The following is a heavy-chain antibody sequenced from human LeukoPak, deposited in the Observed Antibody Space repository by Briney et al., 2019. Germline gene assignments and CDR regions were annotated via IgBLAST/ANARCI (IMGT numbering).Heavy chain of an antibody. CDR3: AKDDYGGYYQTFDY. D-gene: IGHD4/OR15-4a*01. V-gene: IGHV3-23*01. CDR1: GFILSSYA. J-gene: IGHJ4*02. Sequence: GGSLRLSCAASGFILSSYAMSWVRQAPGKALEGVSAISCNGGSTYYADSEKRMLTISRDNSKKTMYLQMNSLRAEYRAVYYCAKDDYGGYYQTFDYWGQGTLVTVSS. CDR2: ISCNGGST.